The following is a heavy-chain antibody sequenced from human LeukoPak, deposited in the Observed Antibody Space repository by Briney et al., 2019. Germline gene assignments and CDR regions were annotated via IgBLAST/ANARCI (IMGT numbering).Heavy chain of an antibody. Sequence: SQTLSLTCAISGDSVSSNSAAWNWIRQSPSRGLEWLGRTYYRSKWNKNYAASVKSRITINPDTSKNHLSLQLNSVTPEDTAVYYCARDRYGDYGWFDPWGQGTLVTVSS. CDR1: GDSVSSNSAA. J-gene: IGHJ5*02. CDR3: ARDRYGDYGWFDP. V-gene: IGHV6-1*01. D-gene: IGHD4-17*01. CDR2: TYYRSKWNK.